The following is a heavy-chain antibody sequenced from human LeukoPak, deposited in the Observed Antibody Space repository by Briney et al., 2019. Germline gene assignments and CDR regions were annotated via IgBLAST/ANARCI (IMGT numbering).Heavy chain of an antibody. D-gene: IGHD3-16*02. CDR3: ARDLNVWGSYRYPEYYYYGMDV. CDR2: ISYDGSNK. CDR1: GFTFSSYA. V-gene: IGHV3-30-3*01. Sequence: GGSLRLSCAASGFTFSSYAMHWVRQAPGKGLEWVAVISYDGSNKYYADSVKGRFTISRDNSKNTLYLQMNSLRAEDTAVYYCARDLNVWGSYRYPEYYYYGMDVWGQGTTVTVSS. J-gene: IGHJ6*02.